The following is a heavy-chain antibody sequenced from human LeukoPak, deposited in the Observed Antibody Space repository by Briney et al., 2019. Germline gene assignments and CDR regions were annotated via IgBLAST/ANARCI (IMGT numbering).Heavy chain of an antibody. D-gene: IGHD3-22*01. Sequence: SETLSLTCTVSGGSISSSSYFWDWIRQPPGKGLEWIGSIYYSGTTYYNPSLKSRVTISVDTSKNQFSLKLSSVTAADTAVYYCARTPTEYCYDLLHNANDAFDIWGQGTMVTVSS. CDR1: GGSISSSSYF. J-gene: IGHJ3*02. CDR3: ARTPTEYCYDLLHNANDAFDI. V-gene: IGHV4-39*07. CDR2: IYYSGTT.